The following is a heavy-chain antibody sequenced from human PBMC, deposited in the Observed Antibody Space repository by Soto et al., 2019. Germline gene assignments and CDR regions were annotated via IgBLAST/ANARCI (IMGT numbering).Heavy chain of an antibody. CDR3: VKPSGWYPDY. V-gene: IGHV3-23*01. CDR1: GFNFKKFA. Sequence: EVQLLESGGGVVQPGGSLRLSCVASGFNFKKFAMAWVRQAAGEGLEWVSGISCCGGSASYADSVKGRFSIARDDSKNTVSLQMSSLRGEDTAVYYCVKPSGWYPDYWGQGTHVTVSS. J-gene: IGHJ4*02. CDR2: ISCCGGSA. D-gene: IGHD6-19*01.